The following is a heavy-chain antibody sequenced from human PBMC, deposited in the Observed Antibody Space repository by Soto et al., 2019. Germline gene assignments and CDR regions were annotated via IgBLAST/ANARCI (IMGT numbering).Heavy chain of an antibody. CDR2: IIPIVETP. CDR1: GGTFNSYD. Sequence: QVQLVQSGAEVKKPGSSMKGSCKASGGTFNSYDINWVRQAPGQGLEWMGGIIPIVETPKYAQKFQGRDTITGDESTNAVYMELSSLRSEDTAMYYCARLSRPNYYDASGFFKDNGFDPRGQGTLVTVSS. CDR3: ARLSRPNYYDASGFFKDNGFDP. V-gene: IGHV1-69*01. J-gene: IGHJ5*02. D-gene: IGHD3-22*01.